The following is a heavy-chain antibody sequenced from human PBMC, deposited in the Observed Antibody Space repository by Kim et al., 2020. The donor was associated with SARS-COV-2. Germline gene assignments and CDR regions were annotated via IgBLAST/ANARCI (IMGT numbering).Heavy chain of an antibody. CDR3: ARAPPSIVVVPAAVDY. CDR2: IKQDGSEK. D-gene: IGHD2-2*01. CDR1: GFTFSSYW. Sequence: GGSLRLSCAASGFTFSSYWMSWVRQAPGKGLEWVANIKQDGSEKYYVDSVKGRFTISRDNAKNSLYLQMNSLRAEDTAVYYCARAPPSIVVVPAAVDYWGQGTLVTVSS. V-gene: IGHV3-7*03. J-gene: IGHJ4*02.